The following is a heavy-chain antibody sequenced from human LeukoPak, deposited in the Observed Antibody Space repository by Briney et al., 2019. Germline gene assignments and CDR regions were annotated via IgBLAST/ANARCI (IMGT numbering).Heavy chain of an antibody. CDR2: IYTSGST. Sequence: SDTLSLTCSVSGGSISSYYWSWIRQPAGKGLEWIGRIYTSGSTNYNPSLKSRVTMSVDTSKNQFSLKLSSVAAADTAVYYCARGLYGSGSYYRFDPWGQGTLVTVSS. D-gene: IGHD3-10*01. V-gene: IGHV4-4*07. CDR3: ARGLYGSGSYYRFDP. J-gene: IGHJ5*02. CDR1: GGSISSYY.